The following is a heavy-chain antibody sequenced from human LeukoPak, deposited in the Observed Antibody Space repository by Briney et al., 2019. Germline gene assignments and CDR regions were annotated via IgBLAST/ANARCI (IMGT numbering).Heavy chain of an antibody. CDR2: IKQDGSEK. D-gene: IGHD2-2*02. CDR1: GFTFSSYW. J-gene: IGHJ3*02. Sequence: GGSLRLSCAASGFTFSSYWMSWVRQAPGKGLEWVANIKQDGSEKYYVDSVKGRFTISRDNAKNSLYLQMNSLRAEDTAVYYCAREARRRTSCYTDIWGQGTMVTVSS. CDR3: AREARRRTSCYTDI. V-gene: IGHV3-7*01.